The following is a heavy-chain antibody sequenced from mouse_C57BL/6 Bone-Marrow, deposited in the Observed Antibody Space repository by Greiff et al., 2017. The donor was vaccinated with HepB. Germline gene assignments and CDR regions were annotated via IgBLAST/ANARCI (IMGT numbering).Heavy chain of an antibody. J-gene: IGHJ3*01. D-gene: IGHD2-3*01. CDR3: ARTCYDGYYSWFAY. V-gene: IGHV1-80*01. CDR1: GYAFSSYW. CDR2: IYPGDGDT. Sequence: QVQLQQSGAELVKPGASVKISCKASGYAFSSYWMNWVKQRPGKGLEWIGQIYPGDGDTNYNGKFKGKATLTADKSSSTAYMQLSSLTSEDSAVYYCARTCYDGYYSWFAYWGQGTLVTVSA.